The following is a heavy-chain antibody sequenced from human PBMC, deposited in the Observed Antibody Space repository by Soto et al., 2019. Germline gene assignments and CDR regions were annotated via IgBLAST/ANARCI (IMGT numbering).Heavy chain of an antibody. CDR1: GYTFSSYT. CDR2: ILPIFERT. Sequence: QVQLVQSGAEVRKPGSSVKVSCRASGYTFSSYTMTWVRQAPGQGLEWMGGILPIFERTNYAQKFQDRVTFSADRDTKTAYNEMTGLRSDDTAGYYCAREGARTSCVGDACQELYTWLDPWGQATLVTVFS. CDR3: AREGARTSCVGDACQELYTWLDP. D-gene: IGHD2-21*01. J-gene: IGHJ5*02. V-gene: IGHV1-69*06.